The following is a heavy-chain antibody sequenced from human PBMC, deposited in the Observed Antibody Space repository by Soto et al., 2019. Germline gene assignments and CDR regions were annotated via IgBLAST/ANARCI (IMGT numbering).Heavy chain of an antibody. Sequence: SETLSLTCIVSGGSVSSSNCWRWVRQPPGKGLDWIGEIYHSGSTTYNPSLRSRATISVDKSDNPSSLRLLSVPAADTTVYYRASVGSDYDNSAYYLPWGPGTLVTVSS. CDR3: ASVGSDYDNSAYYLP. V-gene: IGHV4-4*02. J-gene: IGHJ5*02. CDR1: GGSVSSSNC. CDR2: IYHSGST. D-gene: IGHD3-22*01.